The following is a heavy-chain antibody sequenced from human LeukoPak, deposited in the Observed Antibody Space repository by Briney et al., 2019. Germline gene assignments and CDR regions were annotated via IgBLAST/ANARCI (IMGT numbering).Heavy chain of an antibody. J-gene: IGHJ4*02. CDR1: GFTFSSYG. V-gene: IGHV3-30*03. D-gene: IGHD2-2*01. Sequence: GGSLRLSCAASGFTFSSYGMHWVRQAPGKGLEWVAVISYDGSNKYYADSVKGRFTISRDNSKNTLYLQMNSLRAEDTAVYYCARRTVAFDYWGQGTLVTVSS. CDR3: ARRTVAFDY. CDR2: ISYDGSNK.